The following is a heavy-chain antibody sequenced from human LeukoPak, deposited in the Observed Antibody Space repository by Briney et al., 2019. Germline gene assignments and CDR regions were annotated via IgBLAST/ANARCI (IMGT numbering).Heavy chain of an antibody. CDR2: IKGDGSQK. CDR3: VRWQFACRPDCYAAYDY. D-gene: IGHD2-2*01. Sequence: GGSLRLSCAASGFTFSTYWMSWVRQAPGKGLEWVANIKGDGSQKYYVDSVKGRFTISRDNAKNSLYLQMNSLRAEDTALYYCVRWQFACRPDCYAAYDYWGQGTLVTVSS. J-gene: IGHJ4*02. V-gene: IGHV3-7*01. CDR1: GFTFSTYW.